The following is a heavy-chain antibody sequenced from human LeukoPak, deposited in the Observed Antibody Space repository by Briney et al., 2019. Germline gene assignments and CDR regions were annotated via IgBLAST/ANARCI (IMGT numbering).Heavy chain of an antibody. J-gene: IGHJ1*01. CDR1: AGSVSSGRYY. Sequence: SETLSLTCTVSAGSVSSGRYYWGWIRQPPGKGLEWIGTFYYSGSTYYNPSLKSRVTISVDTSKNQFSLKLTSVTAADTAVYYCARDHYNESWFKHWGQGTLVTVSS. V-gene: IGHV4-39*07. CDR2: FYYSGST. D-gene: IGHD3-10*01. CDR3: ARDHYNESWFKH.